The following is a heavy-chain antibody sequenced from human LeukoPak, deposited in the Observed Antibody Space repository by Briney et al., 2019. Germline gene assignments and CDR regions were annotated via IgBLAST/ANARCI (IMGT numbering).Heavy chain of an antibody. D-gene: IGHD6-19*01. CDR1: GGSISSYY. V-gene: IGHV4-59*01. Sequence: SETLSLTCTVSGGSISSYYWSWIRQPPGKGLEWIGYIYYSGSTNYNPSLKSRVTISVDTSKNQFSLKLSSVTAADTAVYYCARDHIAVAGPLDYWGQGTLVTVSS. CDR3: ARDHIAVAGPLDY. CDR2: IYYSGST. J-gene: IGHJ4*02.